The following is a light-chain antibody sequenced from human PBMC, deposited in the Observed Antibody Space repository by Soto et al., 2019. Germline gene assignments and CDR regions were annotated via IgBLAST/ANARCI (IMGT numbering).Light chain of an antibody. J-gene: IGKJ4*01. V-gene: IGKV1-13*02. CDR1: QGIGSA. Sequence: AVQLTQSPSSLSASVGDRVTITCRASQGIGSALAWYQQKPGKAPKLLIYDASSLESGVPSRFSGSGSRTDFTLTISSLQHEDFATYYCQQFNVFGGGTKVDLK. CDR3: QQFNV. CDR2: DAS.